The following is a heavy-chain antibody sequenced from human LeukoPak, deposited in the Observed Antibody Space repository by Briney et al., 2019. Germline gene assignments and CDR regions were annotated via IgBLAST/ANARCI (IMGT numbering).Heavy chain of an antibody. Sequence: GGSLRLSCAASGFTFSSYSMNWVRQAPGKGLEWVSSISSSSSYIYYADSVKGRFTISRDNAKNSLYLQMNSLRAEDTAVYYFARVRYGDHYFDYWGQGTPVTVSS. J-gene: IGHJ4*02. V-gene: IGHV3-21*01. CDR3: ARVRYGDHYFDY. CDR2: ISSSSSYI. D-gene: IGHD7-27*01. CDR1: GFTFSSYS.